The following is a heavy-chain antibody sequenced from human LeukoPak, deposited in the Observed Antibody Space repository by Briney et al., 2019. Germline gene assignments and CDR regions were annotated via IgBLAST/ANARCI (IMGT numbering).Heavy chain of an antibody. CDR2: IKPDSGDA. Sequence: ASVKVSCKASGYSFTAYWLHWVRQAPGQGLEWMGWIKPDSGDANSAQQFQGRVSMTRDTSSSTAFLELSSLRSDDTAVYFCARDYPHQRFGYWGQGTLVTVSS. D-gene: IGHD3-16*02. CDR3: ARDYPHQRFGY. J-gene: IGHJ4*02. V-gene: IGHV1-2*02. CDR1: GYSFTAYW.